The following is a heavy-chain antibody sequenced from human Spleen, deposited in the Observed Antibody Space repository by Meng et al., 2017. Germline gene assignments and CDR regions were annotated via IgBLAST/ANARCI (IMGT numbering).Heavy chain of an antibody. Sequence: QEPRHGWWAGLLKPPETLSLTCVVSGGSFIDYYWSGIGQPPGKGLEWIGEINHSGSTNYNPSLESRATISVDTSQNNLSLKLSSVTAADSAVYYCARGPTTMAHDFDYWGQGTLVTASS. J-gene: IGHJ4*02. CDR3: ARGPTTMAHDFDY. CDR1: GGSFIDYY. V-gene: IGHV4-34*01. D-gene: IGHD4-11*01. CDR2: INHSGST.